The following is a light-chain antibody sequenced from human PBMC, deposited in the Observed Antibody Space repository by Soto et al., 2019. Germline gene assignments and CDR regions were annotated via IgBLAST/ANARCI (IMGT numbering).Light chain of an antibody. Sequence: DIQMTQSPSSLSASVGDRVTITCRASQSIRFYLNWYQQKPGKAPNLLIYAASSLQSGVPSRFSGSGSGTDFTLTISSLQPEDFATYYCQQSYTTPYTFGQGTKLEIK. CDR1: QSIRFY. V-gene: IGKV1-39*01. CDR3: QQSYTTPYT. J-gene: IGKJ2*01. CDR2: AAS.